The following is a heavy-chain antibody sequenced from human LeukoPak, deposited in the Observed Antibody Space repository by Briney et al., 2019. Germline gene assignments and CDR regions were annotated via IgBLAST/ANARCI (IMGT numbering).Heavy chain of an antibody. CDR2: ISGSGGST. CDR3: AKKLGRTNYGLSNY. J-gene: IGHJ4*02. CDR1: GFTFSSYA. V-gene: IGHV3-23*01. Sequence: GGSLRLSCAASGFTFSSYAMSWVRQAPGKGLEWVSAISGSGGSTYYADSVKGRFTTSRDNSKNTLYLQMNSLRAEDTAVYYCAKKLGRTNYGLSNYWGQGTLVTVSS. D-gene: IGHD1-7*01.